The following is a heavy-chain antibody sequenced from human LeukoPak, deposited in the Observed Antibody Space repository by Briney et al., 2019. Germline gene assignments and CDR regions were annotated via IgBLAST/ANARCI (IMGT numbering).Heavy chain of an antibody. J-gene: IGHJ4*02. Sequence: PSETLSLTCAVYGGSFSGYYWSWIRQPPGKGLEWIGEINHSGSTNYNPSLESRVIISIDTFKSQFSLILNSVTAADTAVFYCARGRVRVSPGTGYFDSWSQGAQVIVSS. CDR1: GGSFSGYY. CDR3: ARGRVRVSPGTGYFDS. D-gene: IGHD2-15*01. CDR2: INHSGST. V-gene: IGHV4-34*01.